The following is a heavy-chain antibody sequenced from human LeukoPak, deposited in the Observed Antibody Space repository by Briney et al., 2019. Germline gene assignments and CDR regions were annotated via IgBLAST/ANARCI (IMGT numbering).Heavy chain of an antibody. CDR2: IDWDDNK. J-gene: IGHJ4*02. V-gene: IGHV2-70*11. Sequence: SGPTLVNPTQTLTLTCTFSGFSLSTSGMCVSWIRQPPGKALEWLARIDWDDNKYYSTSLKTRPTISKYTSKNQVVLTMTNMDPVDTATYYCARIFSSWYGEYYFDYWGQGTLVTVSS. CDR3: ARIFSSWYGEYYFDY. D-gene: IGHD6-13*01. CDR1: GFSLSTSGMC.